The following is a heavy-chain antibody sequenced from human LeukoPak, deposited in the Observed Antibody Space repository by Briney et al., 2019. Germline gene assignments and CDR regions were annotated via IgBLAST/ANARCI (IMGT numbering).Heavy chain of an antibody. CDR1: GGSISSSSYY. CDR2: IYYSGST. D-gene: IGHD6-19*01. J-gene: IGHJ4*02. Sequence: PSETLSLTCTVSGGSISSSSYYWGWIRQPPGKGLEWIGSIYYSGSTYNNPSLKSRVTMSVDTSKNQFSLKLSSVTAADTAVYYCARGVAVAGNFDYWGQGTLVTVSS. V-gene: IGHV4-39*07. CDR3: ARGVAVAGNFDY.